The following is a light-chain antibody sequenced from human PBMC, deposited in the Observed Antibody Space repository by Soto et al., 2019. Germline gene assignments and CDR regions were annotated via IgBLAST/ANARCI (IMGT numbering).Light chain of an antibody. CDR1: SSDVGGYNY. J-gene: IGLJ2*01. CDR2: EVT. Sequence: QSALIQPASVSGSRGQSITISCTGASSDVGGYNYVSWYQQFPGRAPKDMIYEVTNRPSGVSNRFSGSKSGNTASLTISGLQAEDEADYYCSSYTSSNTLIFGGGTKLTVL. CDR3: SSYTSSNTLI. V-gene: IGLV2-14*01.